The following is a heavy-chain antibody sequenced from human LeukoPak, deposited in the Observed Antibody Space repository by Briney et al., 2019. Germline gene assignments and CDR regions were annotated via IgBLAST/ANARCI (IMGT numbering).Heavy chain of an antibody. CDR3: ARVRRTYYYYMDV. CDR2: IFHSGST. Sequence: PSDTLSLICTVSGYSISSGYYWGWIRQPPGKGLEWIGSIFHSGSTYYNPSLTSRVTISINTSKNQFSLMLSSVTAADTAVYYCARVRRTYYYYMDVWGKGTTVTVSS. V-gene: IGHV4-38-2*02. J-gene: IGHJ6*03. CDR1: GYSISSGYY.